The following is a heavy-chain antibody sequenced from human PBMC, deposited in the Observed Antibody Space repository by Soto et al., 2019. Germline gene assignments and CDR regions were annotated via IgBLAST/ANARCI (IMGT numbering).Heavy chain of an antibody. CDR3: TKRRNVLRFLQWSSGMEV. J-gene: IGHJ6*02. D-gene: IGHD3-3*01. Sequence: GGSLRLSCAASGFTFSNYGMHWVRQAPGKGLEWVAFISDDGSNKYYADSMKGRFTMSRDNSKSTLYLQMNSLRVEDTAVYYCTKRRNVLRFLQWSSGMEVWGQGTTVTVSS. CDR2: ISDDGSNK. V-gene: IGHV3-30*18. CDR1: GFTFSNYG.